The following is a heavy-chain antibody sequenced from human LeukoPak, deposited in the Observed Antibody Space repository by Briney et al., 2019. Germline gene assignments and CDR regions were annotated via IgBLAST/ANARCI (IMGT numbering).Heavy chain of an antibody. CDR2: IKPDGTGR. D-gene: IGHD3-10*01. Sequence: PGGSLRLSCVASGFIFTDYWMTLVRQAPGKGLEWLDNIKPDGTGRYFVDSVKGRFTFSRDNVKNSLLLEMNNLRVEDTAVYYCSRGGLRYNTPGDFWGQGTLVTVSS. CDR1: GFIFTDYW. CDR3: SRGGLRYNTPGDF. V-gene: IGHV3-7*01. J-gene: IGHJ4*02.